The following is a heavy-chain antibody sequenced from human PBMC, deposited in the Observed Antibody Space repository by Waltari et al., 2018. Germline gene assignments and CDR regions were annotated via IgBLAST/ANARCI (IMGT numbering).Heavy chain of an antibody. V-gene: IGHV3-30-3*01. CDR2: ISYDGSNK. D-gene: IGHD6-19*01. J-gene: IGHJ4*02. CDR3: ARDISRYSSGWRRV. Sequence: QVQLVESGGGVVQPGRSLRLSCAASGFTFSSYAMHWVRQAPGKGLEWVAVISYDGSNKYYADSVKGRFTISRDNSKNTLYLQMNSLRAEDTAVYYCARDISRYSSGWRRVWGQGTLVTVSS. CDR1: GFTFSSYA.